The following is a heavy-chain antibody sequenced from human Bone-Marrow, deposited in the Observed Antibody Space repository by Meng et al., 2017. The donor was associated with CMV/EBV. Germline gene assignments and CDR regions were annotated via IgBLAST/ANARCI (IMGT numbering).Heavy chain of an antibody. V-gene: IGHV4-39*01. J-gene: IGHJ4*02. CDR1: GGSISSSSYY. CDR3: ARGRYCGGDCLDY. Sequence: SETLSLTCTVSGGSISSSSYYWGWIRQPPGKGLEWIGSIYYSGSTYYNPSLKSRVAISVDTSKNQFSLKLSSVTAADTAVYYCARGRYCGGDCLDYWGQGILVTVSS. D-gene: IGHD2-21*01. CDR2: IYYSGST.